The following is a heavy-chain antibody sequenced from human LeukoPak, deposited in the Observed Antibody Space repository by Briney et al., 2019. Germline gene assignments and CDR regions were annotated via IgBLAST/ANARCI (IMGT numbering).Heavy chain of an antibody. D-gene: IGHD2-8*01. CDR2: NSGYEGNT. CDR1: GYTFIRFG. Sequence: GASVKDSCKASGYTFIRFGISWVRAAPGQGLEWMGWNSGYEGNTNYPQRLQGRVTMTTDTSTSTAYMELRNLRSDDTAVYYCARESSNGWFDPWGQGTLVTVSS. V-gene: IGHV1-18*01. J-gene: IGHJ5*02. CDR3: ARESSNGWFDP.